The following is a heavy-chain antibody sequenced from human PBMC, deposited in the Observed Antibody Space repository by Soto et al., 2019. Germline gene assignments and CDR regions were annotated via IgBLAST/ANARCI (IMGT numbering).Heavy chain of an antibody. CDR2: INPNSGGT. V-gene: IGHV1-2*04. CDR1: GYTFTGYY. J-gene: IGHJ4*02. CDR3: ARPHCGGDCYSGVDY. Sequence: QVQLVQSGAEVKKPGASVKVSCKASGYTFTGYYMHWVRQAPGQGLEWMGWINPNSGGTNYAQKFQGWVTMTRETSISTAYMELGRLRSDDTAVYYCARPHCGGDCYSGVDYWGQGTLVTVSS. D-gene: IGHD2-21*02.